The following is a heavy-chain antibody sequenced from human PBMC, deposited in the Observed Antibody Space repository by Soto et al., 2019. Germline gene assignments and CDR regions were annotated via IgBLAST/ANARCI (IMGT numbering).Heavy chain of an antibody. Sequence: PGESLKISCKGSGYSFTSYWIGWVRQMPGKGLEWMGIIYPGDSDTRYSPSFQGQVTISADKSISTAYLQWSSLKSSDTAMYYCAKNLGSSRSLYEYGMDVWGQGTTVTVSS. D-gene: IGHD6-13*01. J-gene: IGHJ6*02. CDR3: AKNLGSSRSLYEYGMDV. CDR2: IYPGDSDT. V-gene: IGHV5-51*01. CDR1: GYSFTSYW.